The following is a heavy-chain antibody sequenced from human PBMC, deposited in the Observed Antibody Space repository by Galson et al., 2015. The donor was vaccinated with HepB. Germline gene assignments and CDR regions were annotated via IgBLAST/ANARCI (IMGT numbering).Heavy chain of an antibody. CDR2: INPSGGST. J-gene: IGHJ3*02. D-gene: IGHD3-10*01. CDR1: GYTFTSYY. CDR3: ARDYASIDPMVRGVTNGGAFDI. Sequence: SVKVSCKASGYTFTSYYMHWVRQAPGQGLEWMGIINPSGGSTSYAQKLQGRVTMTRDTSTSTVYMELSSLRSEDTAVYYCARDYASIDPMVRGVTNGGAFDIWGQGTMVTVSS. V-gene: IGHV1-46*04.